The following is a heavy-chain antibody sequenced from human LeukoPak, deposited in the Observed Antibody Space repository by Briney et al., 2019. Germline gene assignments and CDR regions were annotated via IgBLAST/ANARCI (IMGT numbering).Heavy chain of an antibody. CDR2: ISSSSSYI. J-gene: IGHJ6*02. CDR1: GFTFSSYS. CDR3: ASDSYSSGPYHYYYYGMDV. Sequence: PGGSLRLSCAASGFTFSSYSMNWVRQAPGKGLEWVSSISSSSSYIYYADSVKGRFTISRDNAKNSLYLQMNSLRAEDTAVYYCASDSYSSGPYHYYYYGMDVWGQGTTVTVSS. D-gene: IGHD6-19*01. V-gene: IGHV3-21*01.